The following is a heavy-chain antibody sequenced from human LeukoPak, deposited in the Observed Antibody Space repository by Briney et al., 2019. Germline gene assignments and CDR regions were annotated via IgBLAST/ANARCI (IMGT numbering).Heavy chain of an antibody. D-gene: IGHD4/OR15-4a*01. V-gene: IGHV3-66*01. CDR1: GLTVKDNF. Sequence: GGSLRLSCAASGLTVKDNFMSWVRQAPGKGLEWVSVLYSGGATYYADSVKGRFTISRDNSKNIVFLQMNDLRTEDTAFYYCTRDSANYHFAYWGQGALVTVSS. J-gene: IGHJ4*02. CDR3: TRDSANYHFAY. CDR2: LYSGGAT.